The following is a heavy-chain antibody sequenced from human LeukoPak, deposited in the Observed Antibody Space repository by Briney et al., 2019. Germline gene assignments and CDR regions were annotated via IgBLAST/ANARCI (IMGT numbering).Heavy chain of an antibody. Sequence: PGGSLRLSCAASGFTFSTYGMHWVRQAPGKGLGWVAFIRYDGSNKYYADSVKGRFTISRDNSKNTVYMQMSSLRAEDTAMYYCAKDQYYYGSGSYPFDYWGQGTLVTVSS. CDR1: GFTFSTYG. CDR2: IRYDGSNK. J-gene: IGHJ4*02. V-gene: IGHV3-30*02. D-gene: IGHD3-10*01. CDR3: AKDQYYYGSGSYPFDY.